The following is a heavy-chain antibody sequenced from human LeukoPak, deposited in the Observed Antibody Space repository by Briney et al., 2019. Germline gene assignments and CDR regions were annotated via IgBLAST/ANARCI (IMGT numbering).Heavy chain of an antibody. CDR3: AGTCGYCSGSYSDY. CDR2: IYPGDSDT. CDR1: GYSFTSYW. V-gene: IGHV5-51*01. Sequence: GESLKISCKGSGYSFTSYWIGWVRQMPGKGLEWMGIIYPGDSDTRFSPSFQAQVTISADKSISTAFLQGSSLKASDTDMSCCAGTCGYCSGSYSDYWGQGTLVTVSS. J-gene: IGHJ4*02. D-gene: IGHD3-10*01.